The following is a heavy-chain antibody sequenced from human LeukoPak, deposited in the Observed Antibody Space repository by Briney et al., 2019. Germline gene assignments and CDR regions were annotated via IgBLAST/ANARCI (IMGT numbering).Heavy chain of an antibody. J-gene: IGHJ6*03. CDR1: GSSISSYY. Sequence: SETLSLTCTVSGSSISSYYWSWIRQPPGKGQEWIGYIYYSGSTNYNPSLKSRVTISVDTSKNQFSLKLSSVTAADTAVYYCARLGQQLSYYMDVWGKGTTVTVSS. V-gene: IGHV4-59*08. CDR2: IYYSGST. CDR3: ARLGQQLSYYMDV. D-gene: IGHD6-13*01.